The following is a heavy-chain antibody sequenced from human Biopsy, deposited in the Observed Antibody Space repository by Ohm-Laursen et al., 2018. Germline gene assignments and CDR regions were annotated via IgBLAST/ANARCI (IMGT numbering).Heavy chain of an antibody. CDR2: IYPGGGT. Sequence: GTLSLTCTVSGDSIRNYYWSWIRQAAGKGLEWIGRIYPGGGTIYNPSLKSRVTMSVDTSKNHFSLNLNSVTAADTAVYYYAGIVLGPTNDAFDIWGQGTMVTVSS. CDR3: AGIVLGPTNDAFDI. J-gene: IGHJ3*02. D-gene: IGHD1-26*01. V-gene: IGHV4-4*07. CDR1: GDSIRNYY.